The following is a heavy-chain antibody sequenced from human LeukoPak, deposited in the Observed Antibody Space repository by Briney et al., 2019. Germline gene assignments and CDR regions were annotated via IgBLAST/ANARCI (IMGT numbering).Heavy chain of an antibody. CDR1: GFIFPTYW. J-gene: IGHJ4*02. CDR3: ARDPPTDSNWYPDY. Sequence: GGSLRLSCAASGFIFPTYWMSWVRQAPGKGLEWVANINQDASHKNHVESVKGRFTISRDNANNLLFLQMNDLRAEDTAIYYCARDPPTDSNWYPDYWGQGTPVTVSS. CDR2: INQDASHK. D-gene: IGHD6-13*01. V-gene: IGHV3-7*01.